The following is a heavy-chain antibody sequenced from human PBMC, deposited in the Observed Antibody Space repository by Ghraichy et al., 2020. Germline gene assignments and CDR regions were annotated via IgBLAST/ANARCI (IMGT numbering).Heavy chain of an antibody. Sequence: SETLSLTCAVYGGSFSGYYWSWIRQPPGKGLEWIGEINHSGSTNYNPSLKSRVTISVDTSKNQFSLKLSSVTAADTAVYYCALTGYYSFDYWGQGTLVTVSS. CDR2: INHSGST. CDR1: GGSFSGYY. D-gene: IGHD3-9*01. CDR3: ALTGYYSFDY. V-gene: IGHV4-34*01. J-gene: IGHJ4*02.